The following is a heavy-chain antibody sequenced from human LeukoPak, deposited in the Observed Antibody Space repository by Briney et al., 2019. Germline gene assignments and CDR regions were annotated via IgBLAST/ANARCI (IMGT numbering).Heavy chain of an antibody. D-gene: IGHD3-22*01. Sequence: GGSLRLSCEASGFPFSSYAMTWVRQAPGKGLEWVSYISSSSSYTNYADSVKGRFTISRDNAKNSLYLQMNSLRAEDTAVYYCARELDYYDSSGYYVDYRGQGTLVTVSS. J-gene: IGHJ4*02. V-gene: IGHV3-11*05. CDR2: ISSSSSYT. CDR1: GFPFSSYA. CDR3: ARELDYYDSSGYYVDY.